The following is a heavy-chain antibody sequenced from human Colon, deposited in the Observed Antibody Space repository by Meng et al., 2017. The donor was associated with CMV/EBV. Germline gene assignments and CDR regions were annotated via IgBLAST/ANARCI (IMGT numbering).Heavy chain of an antibody. V-gene: IGHV3-30*04. Sequence: GESLRLSCAASGFTFSRIAMHWVRQAPGKGLEWVAFTSYDGRYKGYADSVKGRFTISRDNSKNTLFLEMNSLRAEDTAVYFCARDDVLGPTTPSNVGYFDYWGQGTRVTVSS. CDR1: GFTFSRIA. CDR3: ARDDVLGPTTPSNVGYFDY. CDR2: TSYDGRYK. J-gene: IGHJ4*02. D-gene: IGHD1-26*01.